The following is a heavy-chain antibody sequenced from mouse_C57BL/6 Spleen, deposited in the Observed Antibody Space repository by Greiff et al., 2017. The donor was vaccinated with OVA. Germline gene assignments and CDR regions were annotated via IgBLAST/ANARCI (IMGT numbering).Heavy chain of an antibody. Sequence: EVQLQQSGPELVKPGASVKISCKASGYTFTDYYMNWVKQSHGKSLEWIGDINPNNGGTSYNQKFKGKATLTVDKSSSTAYMELRSLTSEDSAVYYCARSGGYYLYFDYWGQGTTLTVSS. D-gene: IGHD2-3*01. J-gene: IGHJ2*01. CDR3: ARSGGYYLYFDY. CDR1: GYTFTDYY. CDR2: INPNNGGT. V-gene: IGHV1-26*01.